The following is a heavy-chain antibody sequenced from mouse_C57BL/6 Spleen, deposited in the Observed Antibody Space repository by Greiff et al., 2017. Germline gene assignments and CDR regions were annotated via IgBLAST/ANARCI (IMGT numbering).Heavy chain of an antibody. CDR2: IWSGGST. D-gene: IGHD3-2*02. J-gene: IGHJ2*01. Sequence: VQLQQSGPGLVQPSQSLSITCTVSGFSLTSYGVHWVRQSPGKGLEWLGVIWSGGSTDYNAAFISRLSISKDNSKSQVFFKMNSLQADDTAIYYCARNKALYYFDYWGQGTTLTVSS. V-gene: IGHV2-2*01. CDR1: GFSLTSYG. CDR3: ARNKALYYFDY.